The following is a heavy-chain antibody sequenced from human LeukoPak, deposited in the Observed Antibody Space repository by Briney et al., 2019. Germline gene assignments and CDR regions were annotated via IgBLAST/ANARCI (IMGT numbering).Heavy chain of an antibody. Sequence: KASETLSLTCTVSGYSISSGFYWGWIRQPPGKGLEWIGTIHHSRGTNYNPSLKSRVTISLDTSKNQFSLKVNSMTAADTAMYYCTRFGPDYWAQGTLVTVSS. J-gene: IGHJ4*02. CDR1: GYSISSGFY. D-gene: IGHD3-10*01. V-gene: IGHV4-38-2*02. CDR2: IHHSRGT. CDR3: TRFGPDY.